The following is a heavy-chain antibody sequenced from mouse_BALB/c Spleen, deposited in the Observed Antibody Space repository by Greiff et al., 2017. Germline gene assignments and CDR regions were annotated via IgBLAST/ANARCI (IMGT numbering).Heavy chain of an antibody. V-gene: IGHV3-2*02. CDR1: GYSITSDYA. D-gene: IGHD2-4*01. CDR3: ARYDYLFAY. J-gene: IGHJ3*01. CDR2: ISYSGST. Sequence: VQLKESGPGLMKPSQSLSLTCTVTGYSITSDYAWNWIRQFPGNKLEWMGYISYSGSTSYNPSLKSRISITRDTSKNQFFLQLNSVTTEDTATYYCARYDYLFAYWGQGTLVTVSA.